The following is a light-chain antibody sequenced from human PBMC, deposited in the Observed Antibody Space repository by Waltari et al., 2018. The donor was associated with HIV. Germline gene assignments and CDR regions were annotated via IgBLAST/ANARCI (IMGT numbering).Light chain of an antibody. CDR1: SSNIGSYT. V-gene: IGLV1-44*01. CDR3: AAWDDSLNGYV. J-gene: IGLJ1*01. Sequence: QSVLTQPPSASGTPGQRVTISCSGSSSNIGSYTVSWYQQLPGTAPKLLIYRNNQRPSGVPDRCSGSKSGTSASLAISGLQSEDEADYSCAAWDDSLNGYVFGTGTKVTVL. CDR2: RNN.